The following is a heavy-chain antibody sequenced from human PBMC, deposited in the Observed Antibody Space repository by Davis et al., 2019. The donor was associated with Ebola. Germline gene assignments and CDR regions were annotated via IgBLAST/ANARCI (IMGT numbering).Heavy chain of an antibody. V-gene: IGHV4-59*01. Sequence: GSLRLSCVASGFTFSSYSMNWIRQPPGKGLEWIGYIYYSGSTNYNPSLKSRVTISVDTSKNQFSLKLSSVTAADTAVYYCARAGYDDYGFFRSAFDIWGQGTMVTVSS. CDR3: ARAGYDDYGFFRSAFDI. J-gene: IGHJ3*02. D-gene: IGHD4-17*01. CDR1: GFTFSSYS. CDR2: IYYSGST.